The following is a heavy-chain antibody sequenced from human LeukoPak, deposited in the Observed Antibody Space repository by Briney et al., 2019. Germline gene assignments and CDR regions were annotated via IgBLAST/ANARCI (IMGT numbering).Heavy chain of an antibody. D-gene: IGHD3-22*01. CDR2: ISAYNGNT. CDR3: ARVAYDSSGYYPPHFDY. V-gene: IGHV1-18*01. CDR1: GYTFTSYG. Sequence: ASVKVSCKASGYTFTSYGISWVRQAPGQGLEWMGWISAYNGNTNYAQKLQGRVTMTTDTSTSTAYMELRSLRSDDTAVYYCARVAYDSSGYYPPHFDYRGQGTLVTVSS. J-gene: IGHJ4*02.